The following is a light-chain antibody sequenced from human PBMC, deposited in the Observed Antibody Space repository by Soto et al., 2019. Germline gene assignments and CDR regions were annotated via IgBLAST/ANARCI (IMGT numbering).Light chain of an antibody. CDR2: GAS. CDR1: QSVDSSY. V-gene: IGKV3-20*01. J-gene: IGKJ1*01. CDR3: QQYGRSQGT. Sequence: EVVLTQSPGTLSLSQGERASLSCRASQSVDSSYLAWYQQKPGQPPRVLIYGASIRATGIPDRFSGSGSGTDFTLTISRLEPEDFAVYYCQQYGRSQGTFGQGSKVEVK.